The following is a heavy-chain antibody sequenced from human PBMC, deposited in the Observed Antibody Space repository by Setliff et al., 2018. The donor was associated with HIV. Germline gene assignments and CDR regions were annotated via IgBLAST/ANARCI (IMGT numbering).Heavy chain of an antibody. D-gene: IGHD2-15*01. CDR2: VIPSTGDT. J-gene: IGHJ4*02. CDR1: GYTFTSYY. Sequence: AASVKVSCKASGYTFTSYYIHWVRQAPGQGLEWMGIVIPSTGDTNYAQNFQGRVTMTRDTSTNTVYMDLSSLKSEDTAMYYCVREARGGYFDYWGQGTLVTVSS. V-gene: IGHV1-46*01. CDR3: VREARGGYFDY.